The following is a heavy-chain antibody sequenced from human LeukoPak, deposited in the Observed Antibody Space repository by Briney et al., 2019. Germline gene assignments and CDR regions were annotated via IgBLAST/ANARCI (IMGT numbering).Heavy chain of an antibody. D-gene: IGHD3-16*01. V-gene: IGHV3-30*03. CDR3: ARDPGGYGPQDY. Sequence: GRSLRLSCAASGFTFSSYGMHWVRQAPGKGLEWVAVISYDGSNKYYADSVKGRFTISRDNAKNSLYLQMNSLRAEDTAVYYCARDPGGYGPQDYWGQGTLVTVSS. CDR1: GFTFSSYG. CDR2: ISYDGSNK. J-gene: IGHJ4*02.